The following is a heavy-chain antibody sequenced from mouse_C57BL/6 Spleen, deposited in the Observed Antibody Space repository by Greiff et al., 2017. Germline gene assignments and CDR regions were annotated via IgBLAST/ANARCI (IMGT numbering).Heavy chain of an antibody. J-gene: IGHJ3*01. CDR3: TVYSNYAAWFAY. V-gene: IGHV6-3*01. D-gene: IGHD2-5*01. CDR1: GFTFSNYW. CDR2: IRLKSDNYAT. Sequence: EVHLVESGGGLVQPGGSMKLSCVASGFTFSNYWMNWVRQSPEKGLEWVAQIRLKSDNYATHYAESVKGRFTISRDDSKSSVYLQMNNLRAEDTGIYYCTVYSNYAAWFAYWGQGTLVTVSA.